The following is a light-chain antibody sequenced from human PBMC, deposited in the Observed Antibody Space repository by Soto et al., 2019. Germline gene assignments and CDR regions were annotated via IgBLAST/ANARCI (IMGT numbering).Light chain of an antibody. CDR3: SSYAGSNNLI. Sequence: QSALTQPPSASGSPGQSVTISCTGTSSDVGAYNYVSWYQQHPGKAPKLMICEVSKRPSGVPDRFSGSKSGNTASLTVSGLQADDEADYYCSSYAGSNNLIFGGGTKLTVL. CDR2: EVS. J-gene: IGLJ2*01. V-gene: IGLV2-8*01. CDR1: SSDVGAYNY.